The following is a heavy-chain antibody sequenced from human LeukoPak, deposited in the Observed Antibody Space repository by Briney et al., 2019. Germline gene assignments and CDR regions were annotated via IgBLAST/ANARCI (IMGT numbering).Heavy chain of an antibody. D-gene: IGHD6-19*01. CDR3: ARDGRSGWYSDY. V-gene: IGHV3-20*04. CDR2: INWNGGDT. Sequence: GGSLRLSCATSGFTFSDYGMSWVRHAPGKGLEWVSGINWNGGDTSYADSVKGRFTISRDSAKNSLYLQMNSLRAEDTAFYYCARDGRSGWYSDYWGQGALVTVSS. CDR1: GFTFSDYG. J-gene: IGHJ4*02.